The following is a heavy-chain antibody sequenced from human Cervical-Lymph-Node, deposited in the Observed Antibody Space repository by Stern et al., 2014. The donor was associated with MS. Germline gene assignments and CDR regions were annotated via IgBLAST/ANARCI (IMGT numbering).Heavy chain of an antibody. CDR3: ARETGGTAMVRGVTDSLFDY. Sequence: QVKLVESGAEMKKPGASVEVSCKTSEYTFSDYYMHWVRQAPGQGLEWMGLLNPNSGVTNSAQNFQGMVNLRRDTSMRTVSMELSGLRSDDTAIYYCARETGGTAMVRGVTDSLFDYWGQGTLVTVSS. V-gene: IGHV1-2*06. CDR1: EYTFSDYY. CDR2: LNPNSGVT. D-gene: IGHD3-10*01. J-gene: IGHJ4*02.